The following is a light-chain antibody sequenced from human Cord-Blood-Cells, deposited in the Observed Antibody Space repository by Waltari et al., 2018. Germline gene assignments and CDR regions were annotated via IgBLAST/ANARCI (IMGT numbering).Light chain of an antibody. CDR3: QQYNNWPPLT. V-gene: IGKV3D-15*01. CDR2: GAS. J-gene: IGKJ4*01. Sequence: TQSPATLSVSPGERATLSCRASQSVSSNLAWYQQKPGQAPRLLIYGASIRATGIPARFSGSGSGTEFTLTISSLQSEDFAVYYCQQYNNWPPLTFGGGTKVEIK. CDR1: QSVSSN.